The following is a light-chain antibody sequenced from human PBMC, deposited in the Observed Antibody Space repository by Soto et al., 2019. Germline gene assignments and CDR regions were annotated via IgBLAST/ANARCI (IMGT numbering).Light chain of an antibody. Sequence: QSVLTQPPSVSAAPGQTVTICCSGSSSNIGNNEISWYQQLPGTAPQLLMFDNKRRPSGIPDRFSGSKSGTSATLDITGLQTGDEADYYCGTWDSNLRAVVFGAGTKLTVL. J-gene: IGLJ2*01. CDR1: SSNIGNNE. CDR2: DNK. V-gene: IGLV1-51*01. CDR3: GTWDSNLRAVV.